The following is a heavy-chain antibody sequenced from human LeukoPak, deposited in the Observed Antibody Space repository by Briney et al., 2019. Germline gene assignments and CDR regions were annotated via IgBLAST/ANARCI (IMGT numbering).Heavy chain of an antibody. CDR2: ITFSSSII. J-gene: IGHJ4*02. CDR3: ARDRLHYGEYEKTFDY. CDR1: GFTFSSYS. Sequence: GGSLRLSCAASGFTFSSYSMNWVRQAPGKGLEWVSYITFSSSIIYYADSVKGRFTISRDNAKNSLYLQMNSLRAEDTAVYYCARDRLHYGEYEKTFDYWGQGTLVTVSS. V-gene: IGHV3-48*01. D-gene: IGHD4-17*01.